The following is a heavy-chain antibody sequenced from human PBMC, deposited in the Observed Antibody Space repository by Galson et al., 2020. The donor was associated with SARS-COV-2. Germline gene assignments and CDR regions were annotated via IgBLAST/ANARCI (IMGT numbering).Heavy chain of an antibody. J-gene: IGHJ4*02. Sequence: SQTLSLTCAISGDSVSSNSAAWNWIRQSPSRGLEWLGRTYYRSKWYNDYAVSVKSRITINPDTSKNQFSLQLNSVTPEDTAVYYCAREAQFSYYYGSGSYSPLFDYWGQGTLVTVSS. CDR2: TYYRSKWYN. V-gene: IGHV6-1*01. D-gene: IGHD3-10*01. CDR1: GDSVSSNSAA. CDR3: AREAQFSYYYGSGSYSPLFDY.